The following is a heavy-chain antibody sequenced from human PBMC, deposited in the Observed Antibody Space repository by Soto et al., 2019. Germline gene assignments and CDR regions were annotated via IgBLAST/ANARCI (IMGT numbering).Heavy chain of an antibody. Sequence: QVQLVQSGAEVKKPGASVKVSCKASGYTFTSYGISWVRQAPGQGREVVGWISAHDCNTNYAQKLQGRVTMTTDTSTSTAYMELMSLRSDDKAVYYCARNGDYENPSYDYGMDVWGQGTTVTVSS. J-gene: IGHJ6*02. D-gene: IGHD4-17*01. CDR3: ARNGDYENPSYDYGMDV. V-gene: IGHV1-18*01. CDR2: ISAHDCNT. CDR1: GYTFTSYG.